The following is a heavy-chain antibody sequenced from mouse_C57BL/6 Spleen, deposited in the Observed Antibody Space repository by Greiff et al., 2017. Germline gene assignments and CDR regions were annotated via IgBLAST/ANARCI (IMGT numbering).Heavy chain of an antibody. D-gene: IGHD2-3*01. J-gene: IGHJ1*03. CDR2: IYPGSGST. V-gene: IGHV1-55*01. CDR1: GYTFTSYW. CDR3: ARYYGYYVDWYFEV. Sequence: VQLQQPGAELVKPGASVKMSCKASGYTFTSYWITWVKQRPGQGLEWIGDIYPGSGSTNYNEKFKSKATLTVDTSSSTAYMQLSSLTSEDSAVXYCARYYGYYVDWYFEVWGTGTTVTVSS.